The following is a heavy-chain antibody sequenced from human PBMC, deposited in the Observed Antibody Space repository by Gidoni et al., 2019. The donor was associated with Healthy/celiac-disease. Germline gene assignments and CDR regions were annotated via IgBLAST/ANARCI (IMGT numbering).Heavy chain of an antibody. CDR2: IRSKAYGGTT. CDR3: TRASIAVAGTGIRAFDI. CDR1: GFTFGDYA. Sequence: EVQLVESGGGLVKPGRSLRLSCTASGFTFGDYAMSWFRQAPGKGLEWVGFIRSKAYGGTTEYAASVKGRFTISRDDSKSIAYLQMNSLKTEDTAVYYCTRASIAVAGTGIRAFDIWGQGTMVTVSS. J-gene: IGHJ3*02. D-gene: IGHD6-19*01. V-gene: IGHV3-49*05.